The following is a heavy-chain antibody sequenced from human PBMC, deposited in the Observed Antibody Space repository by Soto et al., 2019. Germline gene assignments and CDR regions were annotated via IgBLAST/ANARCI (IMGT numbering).Heavy chain of an antibody. CDR3: ARAVRAGLRWPVNDAFDI. CDR2: IYYSGST. J-gene: IGHJ3*02. CDR1: GGSISSGGYY. Sequence: QVQLQESGPGLVKPSQTLSLTCTVSGGSISSGGYYWSWIRQHPGKGLEWNGYIYYSGSTYYNPSLKSRVTISVDTSKNQFSLKLSSVTAADTAVYYCARAVRAGLRWPVNDAFDILGQGTMVTVSS. V-gene: IGHV4-31*03. D-gene: IGHD6-19*01.